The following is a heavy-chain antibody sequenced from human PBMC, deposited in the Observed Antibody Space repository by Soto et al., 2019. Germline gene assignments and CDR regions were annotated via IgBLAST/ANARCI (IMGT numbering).Heavy chain of an antibody. Sequence: SETLSLTCTDSGDSMSGFYWSWIRQTPGKGLEWIGYINYVGRTSYYSPSLQSRVTISLDSSKNQFSLILSSVTAADTAVYFCARFRRNYFDYWGQGTQVTVSS. J-gene: IGHJ4*02. CDR3: ARFRRNYFDY. CDR1: GDSMSGFY. D-gene: IGHD3-10*01. CDR2: INYVGRTS. V-gene: IGHV4-59*01.